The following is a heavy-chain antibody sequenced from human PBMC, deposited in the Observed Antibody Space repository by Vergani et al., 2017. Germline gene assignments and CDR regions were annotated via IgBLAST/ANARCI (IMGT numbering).Heavy chain of an antibody. D-gene: IGHD2-2*02. CDR1: GFTFSSYE. Sequence: EVQLVESGGGLVQPGGSLRLSCAASGFTFSSYEMNWVRQAPGKGLEWVSYISSSGSTIYYADSVKGQFTISRDNAKNSLYLQMNSLRAEDTAVYYCAREYCSSTSCYTPIWDWYFDLWGRGTLVTVSS. CDR2: ISSSGSTI. V-gene: IGHV3-48*03. J-gene: IGHJ2*01. CDR3: AREYCSSTSCYTPIWDWYFDL.